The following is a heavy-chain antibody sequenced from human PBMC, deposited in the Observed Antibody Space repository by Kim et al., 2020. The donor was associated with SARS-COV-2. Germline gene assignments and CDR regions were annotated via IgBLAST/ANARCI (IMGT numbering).Heavy chain of an antibody. J-gene: IGHJ4*02. CDR3: ARVVNIKGDNY. V-gene: IGHV7-4-1*02. CDR2: INTKNGNP. D-gene: IGHD3-16*01. Sequence: ASVKVSCKASGDTISTSAINWVRQAPGQGLEWMGWINTKNGNPTYAQGFTGRFVFSLDTSVSTAYLQISNLKAEDTAVYYCARVVNIKGDNYWGQGTLVTVSS. CDR1: GDTISTSA.